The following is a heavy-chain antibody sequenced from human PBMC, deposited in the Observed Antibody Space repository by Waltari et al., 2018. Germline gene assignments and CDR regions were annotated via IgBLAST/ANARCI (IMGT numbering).Heavy chain of an antibody. CDR3: ARADCSGGSCYSDY. V-gene: IGHV1-69*02. D-gene: IGHD2-15*01. Sequence: QVQLVQSGAEVKKPGSSVKVSCKASGGPFRRYTISWVRPAPGQGLEWMGRIIPILGIANYAQKFQGRVTITADKSTSTAYMELSSLRSEDTAVYYCARADCSGGSCYSDYWGQGTLVTVSS. J-gene: IGHJ4*02. CDR1: GGPFRRYT. CDR2: IIPILGIA.